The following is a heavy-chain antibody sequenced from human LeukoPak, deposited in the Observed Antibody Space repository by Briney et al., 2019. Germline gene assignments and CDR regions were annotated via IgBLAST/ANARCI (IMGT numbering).Heavy chain of an antibody. Sequence: SETLSLTCTVSDGSISSYYWSWIRQPPGKGLEWIGYIYYSGSTNYNPSLKSRVTISVDTSKNQFSLKLSSVTAADTAVYYCATGGSVGHPGLVYWGQGTLVTVSS. D-gene: IGHD3-10*01. CDR3: ATGGSVGHPGLVY. J-gene: IGHJ4*02. CDR1: DGSISSYY. CDR2: IYYSGST. V-gene: IGHV4-59*01.